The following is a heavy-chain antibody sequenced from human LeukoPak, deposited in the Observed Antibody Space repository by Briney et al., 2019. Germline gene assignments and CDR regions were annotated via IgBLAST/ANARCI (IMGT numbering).Heavy chain of an antibody. CDR2: IRYDGSNK. Sequence: GGSLRLSCAASGLTFSSYGMHWVRQAPGKGLEWVAFIRYDGSNKYYADSVKGRFTISRDNSKNTLYLQMNSLRAEDTAVYYCAKNQSTYYDFWSGYYGFDYWGQGTLVTVSS. V-gene: IGHV3-30*02. J-gene: IGHJ4*02. CDR1: GLTFSSYG. CDR3: AKNQSTYYDFWSGYYGFDY. D-gene: IGHD3-3*01.